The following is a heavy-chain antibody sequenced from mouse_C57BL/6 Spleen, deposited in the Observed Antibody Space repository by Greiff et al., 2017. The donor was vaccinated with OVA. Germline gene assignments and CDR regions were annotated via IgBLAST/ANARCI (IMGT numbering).Heavy chain of an antibody. CDR2: INPGSGGT. CDR3: ARSVYYGSSYWYFDV. V-gene: IGHV1-54*01. D-gene: IGHD1-1*01. J-gene: IGHJ1*03. Sequence: VKLQESGAELVRPGTSVKVSCKASGYAFTNYLIEWVKQRPGQGLEWIGVINPGSGGTNYNEKFKGKATLTADKSSSTAYMQLSSLTSEDSAVYFCARSVYYGSSYWYFDVWGTGTTVTVSS. CDR1: GYAFTNYL.